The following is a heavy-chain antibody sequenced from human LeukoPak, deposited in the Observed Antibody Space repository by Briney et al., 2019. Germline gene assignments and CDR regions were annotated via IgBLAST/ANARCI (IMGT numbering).Heavy chain of an antibody. CDR2: IYHSGST. CDR3: ARTYYYDSSGSLALDI. CDR1: GGSISSGGYS. V-gene: IGHV4-30-2*01. D-gene: IGHD3-22*01. Sequence: SETLSLTCAVSGGSISSGGYSWSWIRQPPGKGLEWIGYIYHSGSTYYNPSLKSRVTISVDRSKNQFSLKLSSVTAADTAVYYCARTYYYDSSGSLALDIWGQGTMVTVSS. J-gene: IGHJ3*02.